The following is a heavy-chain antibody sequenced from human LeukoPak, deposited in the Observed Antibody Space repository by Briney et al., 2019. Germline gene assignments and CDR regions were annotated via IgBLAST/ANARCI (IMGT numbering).Heavy chain of an antibody. Sequence: SETLSLTCTVSGASVSANNYYWSWIRQPPGKGLEWIGEINHSGSTNYNPSLKSRITISVDTSKNQFSLKLSSVTAADTAVYYCARGGIAAAGLPRGHWGQGTLVTVSS. CDR2: INHSGST. V-gene: IGHV4-34*01. CDR3: ARGGIAAAGLPRGH. J-gene: IGHJ4*02. D-gene: IGHD6-13*01. CDR1: GASVSANNYY.